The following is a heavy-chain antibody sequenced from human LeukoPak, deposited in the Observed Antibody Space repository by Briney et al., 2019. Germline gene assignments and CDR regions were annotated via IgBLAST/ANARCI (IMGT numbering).Heavy chain of an antibody. V-gene: IGHV1-18*01. CDR2: INPYNGHT. CDR1: GYTFTTYY. CDR3: ARSSLDYVWGSYRNYAFDF. Sequence: ASVKVSCKASGYTFTTYYITWVRQAPGQGLEWMGWINPYNGHTNYAQKVQGRVTMTTDTSTSTVYMELRSLRPDDTAFYYCARSSLDYVWGSYRNYAFDFWGQGTMVTVSS. D-gene: IGHD3-16*01. J-gene: IGHJ3*01.